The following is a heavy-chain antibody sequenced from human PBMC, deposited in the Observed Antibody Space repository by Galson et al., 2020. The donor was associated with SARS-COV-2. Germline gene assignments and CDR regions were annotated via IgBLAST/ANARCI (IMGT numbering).Heavy chain of an antibody. CDR2: FDPEDGET. Sequence: ASVKVSCKVSGYTLTELSMHWVRQAPGKGLEWMGGFDPEDGETIYAQKFQGRVTMTEDTSTDTAYMELSSLRSEDTAVCYCATGPPIVTTKESATNWFDPWGQGTLVTVSS. J-gene: IGHJ5*02. CDR3: ATGPPIVTTKESATNWFDP. D-gene: IGHD5-12*01. V-gene: IGHV1-24*01. CDR1: GYTLTELS.